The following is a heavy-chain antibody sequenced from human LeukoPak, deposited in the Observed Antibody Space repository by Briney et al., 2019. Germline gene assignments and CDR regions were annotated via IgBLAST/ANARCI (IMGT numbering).Heavy chain of an antibody. D-gene: IGHD3-10*01. CDR3: ARERWRGEGLHY. V-gene: IGHV3-66*01. J-gene: IGHJ4*02. CDR2: IYSGGNT. Sequence: GGSLRLSCAASGFTVSSNYMSWVRQAPGKGLEWVSVIYSGGNTYYADSVKGRFTISRDNSKNTLYLQMNSLRAEDTSVYYCARERWRGEGLHYWGQGTLVTVSS. CDR1: GFTVSSNY.